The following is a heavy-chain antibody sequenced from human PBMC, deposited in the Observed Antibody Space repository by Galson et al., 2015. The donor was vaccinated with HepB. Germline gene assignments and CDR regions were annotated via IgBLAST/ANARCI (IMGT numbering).Heavy chain of an antibody. CDR1: GGTFSSYA. CDR3: AIKPEGVDTAMPIDY. D-gene: IGHD5-18*01. J-gene: IGHJ4*02. Sequence: SVKVSCKASGGTFSSYAISWVRQAPGQGLEWMGGIIPIFGTANYAQKFQGRVTITADESTSTACMELSSLRSEDTAVYYCAIKPEGVDTAMPIDYWGQGTLVTVSS. V-gene: IGHV1-69*13. CDR2: IIPIFGTA.